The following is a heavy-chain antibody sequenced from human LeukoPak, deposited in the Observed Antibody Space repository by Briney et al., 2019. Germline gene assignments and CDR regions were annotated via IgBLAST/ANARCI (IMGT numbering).Heavy chain of an antibody. D-gene: IGHD3-22*01. CDR3: ARGDYHDSSGYYYADY. J-gene: IGHJ4*02. V-gene: IGHV4-59*01. CDR2: IYYSGST. CDR1: GGSISSYY. Sequence: PSETLSLTCTVSGGSISSYYWSWIRQPPGKGLEWIGYIYYSGSTNYNPSLKSRVTISVDTSKNQFSLKLSSVTAADTAVYYCARGDYHDSSGYYYADYWGQGTLVTVSS.